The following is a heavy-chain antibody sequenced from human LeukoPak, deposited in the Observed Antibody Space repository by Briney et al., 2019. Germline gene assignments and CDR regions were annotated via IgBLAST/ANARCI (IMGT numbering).Heavy chain of an antibody. Sequence: GESLKISCKGSGYSFTSYWIGWVRQMPGKGLEWMGIISPGDSDTRYSPSFQGQVTISADKSISTAYLQWSSLKASDTAMYYCARSHCSSTSCDNWFDPWGQGTLVTVSS. J-gene: IGHJ5*02. CDR2: ISPGDSDT. V-gene: IGHV5-51*01. CDR1: GYSFTSYW. CDR3: ARSHCSSTSCDNWFDP. D-gene: IGHD2-2*01.